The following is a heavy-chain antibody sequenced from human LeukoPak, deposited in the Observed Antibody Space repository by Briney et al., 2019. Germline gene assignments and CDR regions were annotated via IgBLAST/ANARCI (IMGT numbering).Heavy chain of an antibody. CDR2: IYYSGST. D-gene: IGHD4-17*01. CDR3: ARDPCPAYDYGDYDRAFDI. Sequence: SSETLSLTCTVSGGSISSSSYYWGWIRQPPGKGLEWIGSIYYSGSTYYNPSLKSRVTISVDTSKNQFSPKLSSVTAADTAVYYCARDPCPAYDYGDYDRAFDIWGQGTMVTVSS. CDR1: GGSISSSSYY. V-gene: IGHV4-39*07. J-gene: IGHJ3*02.